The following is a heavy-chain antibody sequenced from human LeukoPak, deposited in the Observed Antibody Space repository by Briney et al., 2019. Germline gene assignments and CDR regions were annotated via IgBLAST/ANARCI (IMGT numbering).Heavy chain of an antibody. D-gene: IGHD4/OR15-4a*01. CDR3: ATLPAPYGANFDY. V-gene: IGHV3-74*01. J-gene: IGHJ4*02. CDR2: INSDGSST. Sequence: GGSLRLSCAASGFTFSSYWMHWVRQAPGKGLVWVSRINSDGSSTSYADSVKGRFTISRDNAKNTLYLQMNSLRAEDTAVYYCATLPAPYGANFDYWGQGTLVTVSS. CDR1: GFTFSSYW.